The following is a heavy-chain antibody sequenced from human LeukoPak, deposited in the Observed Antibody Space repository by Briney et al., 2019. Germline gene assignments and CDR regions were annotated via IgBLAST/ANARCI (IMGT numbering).Heavy chain of an antibody. Sequence: SETLALTCSVSGGSISSGSYYWRWIRQPAGKGLEWIGRIYTRGSTNYNPSLKSRVTISVDTSKNQFSLKLTSVTAADTAVYYCAREGLNMVRGVIPKEAWGWFDPWGQGTLVTVSS. CDR1: GGSISSGSYY. V-gene: IGHV4-61*02. CDR3: AREGLNMVRGVIPKEAWGWFDP. J-gene: IGHJ5*02. CDR2: IYTRGST. D-gene: IGHD3-10*01.